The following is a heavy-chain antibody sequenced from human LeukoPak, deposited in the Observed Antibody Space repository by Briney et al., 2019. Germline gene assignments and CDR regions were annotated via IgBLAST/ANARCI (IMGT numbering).Heavy chain of an antibody. Sequence: GGSLRLFCAASGLTFSDYYMSWIRQAPGKGLEWVSYISSSGSTIYYADSVKGRFTISRDNAKNSLYLQMNSLRAEDTAVYYCARDRYGDYVAYWGQGTLVTVSS. CDR2: ISSSGSTI. V-gene: IGHV3-11*04. D-gene: IGHD4-17*01. CDR3: ARDRYGDYVAY. J-gene: IGHJ4*02. CDR1: GLTFSDYY.